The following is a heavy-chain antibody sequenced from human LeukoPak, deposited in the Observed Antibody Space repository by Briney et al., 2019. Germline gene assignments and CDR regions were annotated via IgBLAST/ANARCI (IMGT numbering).Heavy chain of an antibody. CDR1: GFTFSTYS. CDR2: ISSSSGYI. J-gene: IGHJ4*02. V-gene: IGHV3-21*04. CDR3: ARVVGGYNLVY. Sequence: GGSLRLSCAASGFTFSTYSMNWVRQAPGKGLEWVSSISSSSGYIYDADSVRGRFTISRDNAKNSLYLQMNSLRAEDTAVYYCARVVGGYNLVYWGQGTLVTVSS. D-gene: IGHD5-24*01.